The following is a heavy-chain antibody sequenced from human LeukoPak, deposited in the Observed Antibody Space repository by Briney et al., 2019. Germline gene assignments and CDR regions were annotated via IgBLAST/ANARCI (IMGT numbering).Heavy chain of an antibody. Sequence: GGSLRLSCAASGFTFSSYAMSWVRQAPGKGLEWVSTISGSGSSTYYADSVKGRFVISRDNAKNSLFLQMNSLRVVDTGFYYCASATTVVTPFDYWGLGTLVTVSS. CDR1: GFTFSSYA. V-gene: IGHV3-23*01. CDR3: ASATTVVTPFDY. D-gene: IGHD4-23*01. J-gene: IGHJ4*02. CDR2: ISGSGSST.